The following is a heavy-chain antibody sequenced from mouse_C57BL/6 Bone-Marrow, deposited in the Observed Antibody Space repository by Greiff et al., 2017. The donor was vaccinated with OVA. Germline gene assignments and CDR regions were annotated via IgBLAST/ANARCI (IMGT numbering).Heavy chain of an antibody. V-gene: IGHV1-52*01. Sequence: QVQLQQPGAELVRPGSSVKLSCKASGYTFTSYWMHWVKQRPIQGLEWIGNIDPSDSETHYNQKFKDKATLTVDKSSSTAYMQLSSLTSEDSAVYYCARCDYSNLYYAMDYWGQGTSVTVSS. J-gene: IGHJ4*01. CDR1: GYTFTSYW. D-gene: IGHD2-5*01. CDR2: IDPSDSET. CDR3: ARCDYSNLYYAMDY.